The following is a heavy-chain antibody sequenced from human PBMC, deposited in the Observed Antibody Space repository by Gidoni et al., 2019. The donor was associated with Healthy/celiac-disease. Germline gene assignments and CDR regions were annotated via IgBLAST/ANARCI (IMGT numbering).Heavy chain of an antibody. CDR2: ISWNSGSI. CDR1: GFTFDDYA. Sequence: EVQLVESGGGLVQPGRSLRLSCAASGFTFDDYAMHWVRQAPGKGLEWVSGISWNSGSIGYADSVKGRFTISRDNAKNSLYLQMNSLRAEDTALYYCAKGTMIVESDAFDIWGQGTMVTVSS. V-gene: IGHV3-9*01. CDR3: AKGTMIVESDAFDI. D-gene: IGHD3-22*01. J-gene: IGHJ3*02.